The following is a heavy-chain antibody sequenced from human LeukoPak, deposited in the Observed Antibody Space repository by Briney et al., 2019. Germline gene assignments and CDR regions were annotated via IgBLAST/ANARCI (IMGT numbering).Heavy chain of an antibody. D-gene: IGHD3-16*01. J-gene: IGHJ4*02. Sequence: SETLSLTCSVSGASISTYYWSWIRQPPGKGLEWIGYIYYSGSTNYNPSLKSRVTISVDTSKNQFSLKLSSVTAADTAVYYCARRVGLGDYFDYWGQGTLVTVSS. CDR2: IYYSGST. V-gene: IGHV4-59*13. CDR1: GASISTYY. CDR3: ARRVGLGDYFDY.